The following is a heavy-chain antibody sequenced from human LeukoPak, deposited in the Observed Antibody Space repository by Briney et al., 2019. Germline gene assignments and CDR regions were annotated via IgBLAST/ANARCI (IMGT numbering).Heavy chain of an antibody. J-gene: IGHJ4*02. D-gene: IGHD1-1*01. V-gene: IGHV3-23*01. Sequence: GGSLRLSCAASGFIFSNYAMTWVRQAPGKGLDWVSSITGSGYTTYYADSVKGRFTISRDNSKNTLFLQMNSLRAEDTAIYYCVKGLSSTAPFDYWGQGTLVTVSS. CDR1: GFIFSNYA. CDR2: ITGSGYTT. CDR3: VKGLSSTAPFDY.